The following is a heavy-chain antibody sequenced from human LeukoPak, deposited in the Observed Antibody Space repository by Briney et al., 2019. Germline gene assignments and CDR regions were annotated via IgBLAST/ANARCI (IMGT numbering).Heavy chain of an antibody. CDR2: INPNSGGT. D-gene: IGHD3-3*01. V-gene: IGHV1-2*02. J-gene: IGHJ6*03. CDR1: GYTFTGYY. Sequence: GASVKVSCKASGYTFTGYYIHWVRQAPGQGLDWMGWINPNSGGTNYAQKFQGRVTMTRDTSISTAYMELSRLRSDDTAVYYCARDTARITIFGVAKYMDVWGKGTTVTVSS. CDR3: ARDTARITIFGVAKYMDV.